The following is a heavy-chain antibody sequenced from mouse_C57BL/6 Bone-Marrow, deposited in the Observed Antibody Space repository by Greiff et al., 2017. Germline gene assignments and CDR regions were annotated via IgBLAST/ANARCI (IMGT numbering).Heavy chain of an antibody. CDR3: ARAAGFYDERGYYCDY. CDR2: IYPRDGST. D-gene: IGHD2-4*01. V-gene: IGHV1-78*01. Sequence: QVQLQQSDAELVKPGASVKISCKVSGYTFTDHTIHWMKQRPEQGLEWIGYIYPRDGSTKYNEKFKGKATLTADKSSSTAYMQLNSLTSEDSAVYFVARAAGFYDERGYYCDYWGQGTTLTVSS. CDR1: GYTFTDHT. J-gene: IGHJ2*01.